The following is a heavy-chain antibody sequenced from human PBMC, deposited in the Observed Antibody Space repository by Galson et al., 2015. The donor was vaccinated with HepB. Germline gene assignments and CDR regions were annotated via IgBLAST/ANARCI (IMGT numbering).Heavy chain of an antibody. CDR3: ARDRVATASAGTLFDY. D-gene: IGHD6-13*01. J-gene: IGHJ4*02. CDR1: GYTFNLYG. Sequence: SVKVSCKASGYTFNLYGIRWLRQARGQGLEWMGWISGYSGNTKSAQRLQDRVVMTADTSTRTAYMELRSLTSDDTAVYFCARDRVATASAGTLFDYWGQGTLVTVSS. CDR2: ISGYSGNT. V-gene: IGHV1-18*01.